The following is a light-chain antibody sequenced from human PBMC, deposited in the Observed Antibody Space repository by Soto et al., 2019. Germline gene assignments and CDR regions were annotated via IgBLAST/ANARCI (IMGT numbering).Light chain of an antibody. V-gene: IGKV3-20*01. CDR2: GAS. CDR1: QSVSSSY. J-gene: IGKJ1*01. CDR3: QQYGSSLTWT. Sequence: EIVLTQSPGTLSLSAGERATLSCRASQSVSSSYLAWYQQKPGQAPRLLIYGASSRATGIPDRFSGSGSGTDFTLTTSRLEPEDFAVYYCQQYGSSLTWTFGQGTKVDIK.